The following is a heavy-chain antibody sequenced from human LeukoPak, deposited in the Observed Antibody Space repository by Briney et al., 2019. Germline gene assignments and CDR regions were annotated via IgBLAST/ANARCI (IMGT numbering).Heavy chain of an antibody. CDR1: GYTFTSYG. J-gene: IGHJ4*02. Sequence: ASVKVSCKASGYTFTSYGISWVRQAPGQGLEWMGWISAYNGNTNYAQKLQGRVTMTTDTSTSTAYMELRSLRSDDTAVYYCARDWDDLYGGNAIATFDYWGQGTLVTVSS. CDR3: ARDWDDLYGGNAIATFDY. CDR2: ISAYNGNT. D-gene: IGHD4-23*01. V-gene: IGHV1-18*01.